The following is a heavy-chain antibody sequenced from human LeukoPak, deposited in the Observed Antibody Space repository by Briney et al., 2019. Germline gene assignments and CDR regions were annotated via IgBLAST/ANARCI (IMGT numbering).Heavy chain of an antibody. CDR1: GFTFSSYE. Sequence: PGGSLRLSCAASGFTFSSYEMKWVRQAPGKGLEWVSYISTTSSSTYYADSVKGRFTISRDNAKSSLYLQMNSLRAEDTAVYYCARGDTWNSYYYYYMDVWGKGTTVTVSS. D-gene: IGHD1-7*01. CDR3: ARGDTWNSYYYYYMDV. J-gene: IGHJ6*03. V-gene: IGHV3-48*03. CDR2: ISTTSSST.